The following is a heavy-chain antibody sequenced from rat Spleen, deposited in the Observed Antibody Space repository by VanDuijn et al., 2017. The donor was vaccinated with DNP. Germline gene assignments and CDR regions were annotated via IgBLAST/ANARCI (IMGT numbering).Heavy chain of an antibody. Sequence: QVQLKESGPGLVRPSETLSLTCTVSGFSLTSYHVSWVRQPPGKGLEWMGVIWDDGSTAYNSALKSRLSISRDTSKSQVFLEMHSLQPEDTGTYYCTRHEYYFDYWGQGVMVTVSS. CDR3: TRHEYYFDY. CDR2: IWDDGST. J-gene: IGHJ2*01. CDR1: GFSLTSYH. V-gene: IGHV2-32*01.